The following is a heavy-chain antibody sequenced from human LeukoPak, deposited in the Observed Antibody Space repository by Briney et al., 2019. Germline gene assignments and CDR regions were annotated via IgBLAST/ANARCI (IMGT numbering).Heavy chain of an antibody. CDR2: ISSSSSTI. D-gene: IGHD1-14*01. Sequence: PGGSLRLSCAASGFTFSSYVMTWVRQAPGKGLEWVSYISSSSSTIYYADSVKGRFTISRDNAKNSLYLQMNSLRDEDTAVYYCARDFRPDRVGTFDYWGQGTLVTVSS. CDR3: ARDFRPDRVGTFDY. V-gene: IGHV3-48*02. CDR1: GFTFSSYV. J-gene: IGHJ4*02.